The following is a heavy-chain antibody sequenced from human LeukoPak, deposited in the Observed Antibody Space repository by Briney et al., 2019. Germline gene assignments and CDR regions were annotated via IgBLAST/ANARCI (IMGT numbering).Heavy chain of an antibody. Sequence: GGSLRLSCAASGFTFSSYSMNWVRQAPGKGLEWVSSISSSSSYIYYADSVKGRFTISRDNAKNSLYLQMNSLRAEDTAVYYCATQGGIVVPAARKKYYYYYMDVWGKGTTVTISS. V-gene: IGHV3-21*01. CDR3: ATQGGIVVPAARKKYYYYYMDV. D-gene: IGHD2-2*01. CDR1: GFTFSSYS. CDR2: ISSSSSYI. J-gene: IGHJ6*03.